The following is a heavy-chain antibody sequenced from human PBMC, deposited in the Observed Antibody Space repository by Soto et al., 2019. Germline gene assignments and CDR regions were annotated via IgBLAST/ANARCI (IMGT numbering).Heavy chain of an antibody. Sequence: GGSLRLSCAASGFTFSSYEMNWVRQAPGKGLEWVSYISSSGSTIYYADSVKGRFTISRDNAKNSLYLQMNSLRVEDTAVYYCASFLRRYFDWLPIDYWGQGTLVTVSS. CDR2: ISSSGSTI. J-gene: IGHJ4*02. CDR3: ASFLRRYFDWLPIDY. D-gene: IGHD3-9*01. CDR1: GFTFSSYE. V-gene: IGHV3-48*03.